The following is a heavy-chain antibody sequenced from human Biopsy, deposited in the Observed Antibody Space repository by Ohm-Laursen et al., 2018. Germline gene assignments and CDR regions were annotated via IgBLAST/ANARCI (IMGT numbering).Heavy chain of an antibody. J-gene: IGHJ1*01. CDR3: ARGSNEYGGLYFPH. CDR1: GGSFTGHY. CDR2: ISHTGYT. D-gene: IGHD4-23*01. V-gene: IGHV4-59*11. Sequence: TLSLTCIVSGGSFTGHYWTWIRQPPGKGLEWIGHISHTGYTSYKSSLKSRVTISLDTSRKHFSLRLTSLDAADTAVYYCARGSNEYGGLYFPHWGQGTLVTVSS.